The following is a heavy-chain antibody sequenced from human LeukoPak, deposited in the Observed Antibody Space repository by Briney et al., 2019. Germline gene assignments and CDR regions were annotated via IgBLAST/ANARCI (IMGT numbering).Heavy chain of an antibody. D-gene: IGHD4-17*01. V-gene: IGHV3-23*01. Sequence: PGGSLRLSCAASGFTFSSYAMAWVRQAPGKGLEWGSAISSSGDNTYYADSVKGRFTISRDNSKNTLYLQLNSLRAGDTALYYCARERRDFGDPLDYWGQGTLVTVSS. CDR2: ISSSGDNT. J-gene: IGHJ4*02. CDR3: ARERRDFGDPLDY. CDR1: GFTFSSYA.